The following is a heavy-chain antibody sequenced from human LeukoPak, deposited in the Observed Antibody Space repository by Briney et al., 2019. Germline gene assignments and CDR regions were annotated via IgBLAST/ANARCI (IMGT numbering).Heavy chain of an antibody. V-gene: IGHV4-4*07. CDR1: GGSISSYY. Sequence: PSETLSLTCTVSGGSISSYYWSWIRQPAGKGLEWIGRIYTSGSTNYNPSLKSRVTMSVDTSKNQFSLKLSSVTAADTAEYYCARGGTMVRYIYYFDYWGQGTLVTVSS. CDR3: ARGGTMVRYIYYFDY. J-gene: IGHJ4*02. CDR2: IYTSGST. D-gene: IGHD3-10*01.